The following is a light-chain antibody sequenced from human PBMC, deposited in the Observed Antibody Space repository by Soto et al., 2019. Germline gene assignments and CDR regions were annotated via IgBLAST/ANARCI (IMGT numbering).Light chain of an antibody. Sequence: EIVLTQSPGTLSLSPGERVTLSCRASQSVSDTFIAWYQQKPGQAPRLLIYGGFYRATGIPDRFSGSGSGIDFTLTITRLEPEDLAMYYCQQYVTSPWTFGQGTRLDIK. CDR2: GGF. J-gene: IGKJ1*01. CDR3: QQYVTSPWT. CDR1: QSVSDTF. V-gene: IGKV3-20*01.